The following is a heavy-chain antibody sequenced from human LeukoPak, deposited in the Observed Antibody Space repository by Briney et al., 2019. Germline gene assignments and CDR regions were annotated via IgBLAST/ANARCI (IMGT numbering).Heavy chain of an antibody. CDR3: ARARIAAAEDDY. V-gene: IGHV3-21*01. Sequence: GGSLRLSCAASGFTFRSYSMTWGRPAPGKGVEWVSSISSSSSYIYYADSVKGRFTISRDNAKNSLYLQMNSLRAEDTAVYYCARARIAAAEDDYWGQGTLVTVSS. J-gene: IGHJ4*02. D-gene: IGHD6-13*01. CDR1: GFTFRSYS. CDR2: ISSSSSYI.